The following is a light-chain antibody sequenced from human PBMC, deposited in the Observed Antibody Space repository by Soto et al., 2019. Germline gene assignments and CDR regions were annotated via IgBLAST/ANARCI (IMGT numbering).Light chain of an antibody. CDR2: ASS. V-gene: IGKV3-20*01. CDR1: QSVTRTY. CDR3: QHYGSSRLT. J-gene: IGKJ4*01. Sequence: IVFTHSPGTLSLSPAERATLSCRTSQSVTRTYLTWYHQKPRQAPRLLIYASSTMATGSPDRFSVSGSGTDFTLTITRLEPEGFAVYYCQHYGSSRLTFGGGTKVDIK.